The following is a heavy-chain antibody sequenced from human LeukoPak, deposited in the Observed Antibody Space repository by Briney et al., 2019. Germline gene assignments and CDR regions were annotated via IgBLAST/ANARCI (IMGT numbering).Heavy chain of an antibody. D-gene: IGHD6-13*01. CDR2: IYASEST. CDR1: GFTFSSYS. CDR3: ARSPGSSWYFFDY. Sequence: GSLRLSCAASGFTFSSYSMNWIRQPAGKGLEWIGRIYASESTNYNPSLKGRVSMSVDTSKSQFSLKLTSVTAADTAVYYCARSPGSSWYFFDYWGQGPLVTVSS. V-gene: IGHV4-4*07. J-gene: IGHJ4*02.